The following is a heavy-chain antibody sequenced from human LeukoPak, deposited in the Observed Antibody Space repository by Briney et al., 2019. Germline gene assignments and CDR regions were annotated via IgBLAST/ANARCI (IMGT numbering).Heavy chain of an antibody. CDR1: GYTFTSYA. Sequence: GASVKVSCKASGYTFTSYAISWVRQAPGQGLEWMGRIIPIFGTANYAQKFQGRVTITTDESTSTAYMELSSLRSEDTAVYYCARDGSITMVRGVIRDSYWFGPWGQGTLVTVSS. CDR3: ARDGSITMVRGVIRDSYWFGP. CDR2: IIPIFGTA. D-gene: IGHD3-10*01. V-gene: IGHV1-69*05. J-gene: IGHJ5*02.